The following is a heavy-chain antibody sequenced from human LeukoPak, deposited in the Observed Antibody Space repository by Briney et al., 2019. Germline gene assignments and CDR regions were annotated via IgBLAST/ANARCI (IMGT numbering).Heavy chain of an antibody. J-gene: IGHJ5*02. D-gene: IGHD4-17*01. V-gene: IGHV3-23*01. CDR3: ARGFVTKGAWFDP. CDR1: GCTFSTYA. Sequence: GGSLRLSCAASGCTFSTYALSWVRQAPGQGLEWVSAISGGADTKYYADSVKGRFTISRDNSKNTLYLQMDSLTAEDTAVYYCARGFVTKGAWFDPWGQGTLVTVSS. CDR2: ISGGADTK.